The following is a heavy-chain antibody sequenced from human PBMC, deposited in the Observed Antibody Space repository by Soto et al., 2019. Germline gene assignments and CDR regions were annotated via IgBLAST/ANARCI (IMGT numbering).Heavy chain of an antibody. Sequence: PGGALILSCEASGFTFSNYSMNWVRQAPGKGLEWVSSISSSSSYIYYADSMKGRFTSSRDNAKNSLYLQMNSLRAEDTAVYYCARDRQQDGMDVWGQGTPVTVSS. CDR1: GFTFSNYS. CDR3: ARDRQQDGMDV. J-gene: IGHJ6*02. CDR2: ISSSSSYI. V-gene: IGHV3-21*01. D-gene: IGHD6-13*01.